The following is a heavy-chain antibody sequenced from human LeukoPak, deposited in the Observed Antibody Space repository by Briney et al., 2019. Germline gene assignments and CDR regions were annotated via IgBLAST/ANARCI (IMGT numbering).Heavy chain of an antibody. Sequence: GGSLRLSCAASGFTFSDYYMSWIRQAPGKGLEWVSYISSSGSTIYYADSVKGRFTISRDNAKNSLYLQMNSLRAEDTAVYYCARAAGYELSMVRGGLLDYWGQGTLVTVSS. D-gene: IGHD3-10*01. CDR2: ISSSGSTI. CDR1: GFTFSDYY. J-gene: IGHJ4*02. V-gene: IGHV3-11*01. CDR3: ARAAGYELSMVRGGLLDY.